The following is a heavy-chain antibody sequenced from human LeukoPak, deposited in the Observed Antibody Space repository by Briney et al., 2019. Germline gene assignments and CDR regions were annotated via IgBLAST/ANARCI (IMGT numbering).Heavy chain of an antibody. CDR3: ARGARQSIVGAEHFDN. CDR1: GGSVRSGSYY. V-gene: IGHV4-61*01. CDR2: IYYSVST. J-gene: IGHJ4*02. Sequence: SETLSLTCTVSGGSVRSGSYYWSWIRQPPGKGLGWNGYIYYSVSTNYSRSLKSRVTISIDTSKNQFSLKLSSVTAADTAVYYCARGARQSIVGAEHFDNWGQGTLVTVSS. D-gene: IGHD1-26*01.